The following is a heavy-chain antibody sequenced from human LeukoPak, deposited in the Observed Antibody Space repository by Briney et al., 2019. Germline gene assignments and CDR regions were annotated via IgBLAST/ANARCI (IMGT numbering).Heavy chain of an antibody. D-gene: IGHD6-19*01. Sequence: GGSLRLSCAASGFTFSSYAMSWVRQAPGKGLEWVSAISGSGGSTYYADSVKGRFTIPRDNSKSTLYLQMNSLRAEDTAVYYCAKALSSGWHDEDDYFDYWGQGTLVTVSS. CDR1: GFTFSSYA. J-gene: IGHJ4*02. V-gene: IGHV3-23*01. CDR2: ISGSGGST. CDR3: AKALSSGWHDEDDYFDY.